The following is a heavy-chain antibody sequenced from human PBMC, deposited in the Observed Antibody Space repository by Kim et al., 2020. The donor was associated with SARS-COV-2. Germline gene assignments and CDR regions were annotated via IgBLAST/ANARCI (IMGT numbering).Heavy chain of an antibody. CDR3: ARAGTSSLTSLYYFDY. CDR1: GGTFSSYA. J-gene: IGHJ4*02. Sequence: SVKVSCKASGGTFSSYAVTWVRQAPGQGLECMGWIIPFHGITNYAQKFQGRVRVTADKYTGTAYMELSSLKSEDTAVYYCARAGTSSLTSLYYFDYWGQGTLVTVSS. V-gene: IGHV1-69*10. CDR2: IIPFHGIT. D-gene: IGHD2-8*01.